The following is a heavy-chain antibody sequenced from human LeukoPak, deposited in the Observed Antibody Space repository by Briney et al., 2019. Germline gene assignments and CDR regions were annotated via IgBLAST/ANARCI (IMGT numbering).Heavy chain of an antibody. V-gene: IGHV4-30-2*01. CDR2: IYHSGST. D-gene: IGHD3-10*01. Sequence: SETLSLTCAVSGGSISSGGYSWSWIRQPPGKGLEWIGYIYHSGSTYYNPSLKSRVTIPVDRSKNQFSLKLSSVTAADTAVYYCARGGPAFGSGSYVYWGQGTLVTVSS. J-gene: IGHJ4*02. CDR1: GGSISSGGYS. CDR3: ARGGPAFGSGSYVY.